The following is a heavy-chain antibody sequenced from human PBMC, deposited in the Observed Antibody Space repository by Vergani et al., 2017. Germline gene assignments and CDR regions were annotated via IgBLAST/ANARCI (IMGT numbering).Heavy chain of an antibody. CDR3: AKANPRNRXYDYRYYYHAMDV. J-gene: IGHJ6*04. CDR1: GFTFNHYA. Sequence: EVQLLESGGDLVQPGGSLRLSCAASGFTFNHYAMNWVRQAPGKGLEWVSGISGSGGSTYYAGSVKGRFTISRDSSKNTLYLQMNSLSAGDTAVYYCAKANPRNRXYDYRYYYHAMDVWGKGTTVTVSS. V-gene: IGHV3-23*01. CDR2: ISGSGGST. D-gene: IGHD5-12*01.